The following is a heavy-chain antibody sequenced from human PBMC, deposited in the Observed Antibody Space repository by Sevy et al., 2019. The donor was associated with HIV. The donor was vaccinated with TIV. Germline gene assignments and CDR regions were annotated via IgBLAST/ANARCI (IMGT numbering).Heavy chain of an antibody. CDR2: INPKSGGT. D-gene: IGHD2-21*02. CDR3: TRYAAEAKNFYCGGDCYSDY. Sequence: ASVKVSCKASGYTFTGYYLHWVRQAPGQGLEWMGWINPKSGGTNYAPKFQGRVTMTRDTSIGTASMELSRLRSDDTAMYYCTRYAAEAKNFYCGGDCYSDYWGQGTLVTVSS. J-gene: IGHJ4*02. V-gene: IGHV1-2*02. CDR1: GYTFTGYY.